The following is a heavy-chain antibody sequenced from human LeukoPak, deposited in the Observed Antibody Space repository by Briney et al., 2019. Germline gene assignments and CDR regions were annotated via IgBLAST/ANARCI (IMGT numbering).Heavy chain of an antibody. CDR2: ISYDGSNK. CDR3: ARDGTWWELGNYFDY. CDR1: GFTFSSYA. D-gene: IGHD1-26*01. V-gene: IGHV3-30*04. J-gene: IGHJ4*02. Sequence: GRSLRLSCAVSGFTFSSYAMHWVRQAPGKGLEWVAVISYDGSNKYYADSVKGRFTISRDNSKNTLYLQMNSLRAEDTAVYYCARDGTWWELGNYFDYWGQGTLVTVSS.